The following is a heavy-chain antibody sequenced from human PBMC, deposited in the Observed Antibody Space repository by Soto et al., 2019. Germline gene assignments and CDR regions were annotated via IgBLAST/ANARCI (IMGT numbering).Heavy chain of an antibody. D-gene: IGHD1-26*01. J-gene: IGHJ5*02. Sequence: QLQLQESGPGLVKPSETLSLTCTVSGGSISSSSYYWGWIRQPPGKGLEWIGSIYYSGSTYYNPYLKSRVTXSXXXSXYHFSLKLSSVTAADTAVYYCATQEVGGSYVYTFDPWGQGTLVTVSS. CDR3: ATQEVGGSYVYTFDP. CDR1: GGSISSSSYY. CDR2: IYYSGST. V-gene: IGHV4-39*02.